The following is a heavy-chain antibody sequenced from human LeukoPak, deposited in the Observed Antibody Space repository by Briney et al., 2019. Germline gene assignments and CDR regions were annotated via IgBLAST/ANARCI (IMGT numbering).Heavy chain of an antibody. CDR3: ARGTGWFGELDSYYYYYMDV. CDR2: ISAYNGNT. D-gene: IGHD3-10*01. V-gene: IGHV1-18*01. CDR1: GYIFTSYG. Sequence: ASVKVSCKASGYIFTSYGISWVRQAPGQGLEWMGWISAYNGNTNYAQKLQGRVTMTTDTSTSTAYMELRSLRSDDTAVYYCARGTGWFGELDSYYYYYMDVWGKGTTVTVSS. J-gene: IGHJ6*03.